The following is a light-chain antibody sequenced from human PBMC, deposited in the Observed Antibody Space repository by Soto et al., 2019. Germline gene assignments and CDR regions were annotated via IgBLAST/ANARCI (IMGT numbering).Light chain of an antibody. V-gene: IGKV3-15*01. J-gene: IGKJ1*01. CDR3: QHYNSGPRT. CDR1: QSVSSN. Sequence: EIVMTQSPATLSVSPGERATLSCRASQSVSSNLAWYQQKPGQAPSLLIFGASTRATGIPARFSGSGSGTEFTLSISSLQSEDFAVYYCQHYNSGPRTFGQGTKVEIK. CDR2: GAS.